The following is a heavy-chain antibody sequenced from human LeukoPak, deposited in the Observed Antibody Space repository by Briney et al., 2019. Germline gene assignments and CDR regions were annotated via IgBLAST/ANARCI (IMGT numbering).Heavy chain of an antibody. CDR1: GFSFSSYG. Sequence: GGSLRLSCSASGFSFSSYGMDWVRQAPGKGLEYVSAISSDGGSTYYADSVKGRFTISRDNSKNTLYLQVRSLRAEDTAVYYCVPLYHGGVAYWGQGTLVTVSS. D-gene: IGHD3-16*02. V-gene: IGHV3-64D*06. J-gene: IGHJ4*02. CDR3: VPLYHGGVAY. CDR2: ISSDGGST.